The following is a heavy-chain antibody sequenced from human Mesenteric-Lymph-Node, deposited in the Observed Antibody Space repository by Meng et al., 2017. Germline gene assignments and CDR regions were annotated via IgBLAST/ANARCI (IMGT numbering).Heavy chain of an antibody. CDR3: ARNYDGGVDY. CDR1: GFTFSSYV. Sequence: EVQLVEPGGGLVQPGVSLRLSCAASGFTFSSYVMYWVRQAPGKGLEWVSRINNDGRSTGYADSVKGRFTISRENAKNTLYLQMNSLRAEDTAVYYCARNYDGGVDYWGQGTLVTVSS. V-gene: IGHV3-74*01. D-gene: IGHD4-23*01. CDR2: INNDGRST. J-gene: IGHJ4*02.